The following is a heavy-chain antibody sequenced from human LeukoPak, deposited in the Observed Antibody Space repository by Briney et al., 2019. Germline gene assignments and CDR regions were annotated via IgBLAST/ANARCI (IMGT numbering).Heavy chain of an antibody. Sequence: PWRSLRLSCVTSGFTFSSYAFHWVRQAPGKGLEWVATMSFDVNNKYYADSVRGRFTISRDNSKNTLYLQMNSLGAEDTAVYSCARGYCTSSSCYNDYWGQGTLVTVSS. CDR1: GFTFSSYA. CDR2: MSFDVNNK. J-gene: IGHJ4*02. V-gene: IGHV3-30*04. CDR3: ARGYCTSSSCYNDY. D-gene: IGHD2-2*02.